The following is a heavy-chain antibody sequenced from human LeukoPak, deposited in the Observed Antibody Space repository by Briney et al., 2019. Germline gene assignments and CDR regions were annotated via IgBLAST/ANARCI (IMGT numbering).Heavy chain of an antibody. CDR2: IIPIFGTA. CDR1: GGTFGSYA. CDR3: ALLRVVAANYYYYMDV. D-gene: IGHD2-15*01. J-gene: IGHJ6*03. Sequence: GASVKVSCKASGGTFGSYAISWVRQAPGQGLEWMGGIIPIFGTANYAQKFQGRVTITADESTSTAYMELSSLRSEDTAVYYCALLRVVAANYYYYMDVWGKGTTVTVSS. V-gene: IGHV1-69*13.